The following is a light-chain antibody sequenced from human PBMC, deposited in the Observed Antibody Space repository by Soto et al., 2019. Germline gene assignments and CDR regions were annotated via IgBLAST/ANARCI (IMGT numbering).Light chain of an antibody. CDR3: QQYNSYSPLT. Sequence: DFQMTQSPSTLSGSVGDRVTITCRASQTISSWLAWYQQKPGKAPKLLIFDAFSLESGVPSRFSGSRSGTEFTLTISSLQPDDYATYYCQQYNSYSPLTFGGGTKV. CDR2: DAF. V-gene: IGKV1-5*01. CDR1: QTISSW. J-gene: IGKJ4*01.